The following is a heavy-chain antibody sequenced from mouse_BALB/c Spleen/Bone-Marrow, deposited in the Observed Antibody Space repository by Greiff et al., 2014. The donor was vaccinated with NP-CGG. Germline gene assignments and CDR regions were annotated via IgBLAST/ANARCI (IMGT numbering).Heavy chain of an antibody. CDR2: IYPGDGDT. D-gene: IGHD1-2*01. V-gene: IGHV1-87*01. Sequence: LQVVESGAELARPGASVKLSCKASGYNFTTHWMQWVKQRPGQGLEWIGAIYPGDGDTRYTQKFKGKATLTADKSSSTAYMQLSDLASEDSAVYYCARGDYGYHWYFDVWGAGTTVTVSS. CDR3: ARGDYGYHWYFDV. J-gene: IGHJ1*01. CDR1: GYNFTTHW.